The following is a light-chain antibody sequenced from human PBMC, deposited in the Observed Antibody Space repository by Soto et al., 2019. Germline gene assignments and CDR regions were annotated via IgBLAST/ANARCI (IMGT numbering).Light chain of an antibody. Sequence: QSVLTQPPSASGSPGQSVTISCIGTSSDVGGYNYVSWYQQHPGKAPKLMTYEVSKRPSGVPDRFSGSKSGNTASLTVSGLQAEDEADYYCSSYAASNNLGVFGGGTKLTVL. J-gene: IGLJ2*01. CDR1: SSDVGGYNY. V-gene: IGLV2-8*01. CDR2: EVS. CDR3: SSYAASNNLGV.